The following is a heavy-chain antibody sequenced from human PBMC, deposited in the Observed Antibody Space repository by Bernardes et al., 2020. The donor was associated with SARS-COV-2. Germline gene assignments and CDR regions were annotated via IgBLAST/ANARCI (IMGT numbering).Heavy chain of an antibody. Sequence: GGSLRLSCAASGFTFSSYGMHWVRQAPGKGLEWVAVIWYDGSNKYYADSVKGRFTISRDNSKNTLYLQMNSLRAEDTAVYYCARVYDFWSGYLPDDYWGQGTLVTVSS. D-gene: IGHD3-3*01. CDR2: IWYDGSNK. V-gene: IGHV3-33*01. CDR1: GFTFSSYG. J-gene: IGHJ4*02. CDR3: ARVYDFWSGYLPDDY.